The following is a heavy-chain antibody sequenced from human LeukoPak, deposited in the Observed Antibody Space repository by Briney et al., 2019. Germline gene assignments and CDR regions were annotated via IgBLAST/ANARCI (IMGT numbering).Heavy chain of an antibody. V-gene: IGHV3-7*01. CDR1: GFNLNTKW. Sequence: PGGSLRLSCEASGFNLNTKWMTWVPQAPGKGLEWVANINQDGSEKYYVDSVKGRFTISRDNAENSLYLEMTGLMVEDTAVYYCADPPSDSWGQGALVAVSS. CDR2: INQDGSEK. CDR3: ADPPSDS. J-gene: IGHJ4*02.